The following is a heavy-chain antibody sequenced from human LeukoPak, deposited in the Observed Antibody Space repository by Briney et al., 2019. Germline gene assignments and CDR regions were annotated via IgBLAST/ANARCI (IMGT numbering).Heavy chain of an antibody. J-gene: IGHJ4*02. CDR2: TYSGDTT. V-gene: IGHV3-66*01. D-gene: IGHD1-14*01. CDR1: GFSFSSHG. CDR3: ARERPDSRNLDS. Sequence: GGTLRLSCAASGFSFSSHGMSWVRQAPGKGLEWVSITYSGDTTYYADSVKGRFIISRDDSKNTLSLQMNDLRVEDTAVYYCARERPDSRNLDSWGRGALVTVSS.